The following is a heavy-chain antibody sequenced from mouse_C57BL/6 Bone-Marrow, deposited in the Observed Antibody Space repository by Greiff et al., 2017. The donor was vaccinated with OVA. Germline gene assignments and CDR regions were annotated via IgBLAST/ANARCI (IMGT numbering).Heavy chain of an antibody. CDR3: ASGITTVVGAMDY. D-gene: IGHD1-1*01. Sequence: QVQLQQPGAELVKPGASVKMSCKASGYTFTSYWITWVKQRPGQGLEWIGDIYPGSGSTNYNEKFKSKATLTVDTSSSTAYMQLSSLTSEDSAVYYCASGITTVVGAMDYWGQGTSVTVSS. CDR2: IYPGSGST. V-gene: IGHV1-55*01. CDR1: GYTFTSYW. J-gene: IGHJ4*01.